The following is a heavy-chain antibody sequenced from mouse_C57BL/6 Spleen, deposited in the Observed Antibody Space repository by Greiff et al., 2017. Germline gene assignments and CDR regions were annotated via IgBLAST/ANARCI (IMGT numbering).Heavy chain of an antibody. J-gene: IGHJ2*01. V-gene: IGHV1-15*01. CDR3: TSGNNYGSRGVFDY. CDR2: IDPETGGT. Sequence: VQLQESGAELVRPGASVTLSCKASGYTFTDYEMHWVKQTPVHGLEWIGAIDPETGGTAYNQKFKGKAILTADTSSSTAYMERRSLTSEDSAVYDCTSGNNYGSRGVFDYWGQGTTLTVSS. CDR1: GYTFTDYE. D-gene: IGHD1-1*01.